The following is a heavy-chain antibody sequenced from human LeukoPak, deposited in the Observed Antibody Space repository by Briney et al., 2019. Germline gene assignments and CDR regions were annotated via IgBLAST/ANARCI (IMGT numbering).Heavy chain of an antibody. CDR1: GLPFSSYW. Sequence: GGSLRLSCVASGLPFSSYWMTWVRQAPGKGLEWVANIRQDGSKKSYVDSVKGRFTISRDNAKNSLYLQMNSLRAEDTAIYYCTRVGYIDEGIDYWGQGTLVTVSS. CDR2: IRQDGSKK. V-gene: IGHV3-7*04. J-gene: IGHJ4*02. D-gene: IGHD5-24*01. CDR3: TRVGYIDEGIDY.